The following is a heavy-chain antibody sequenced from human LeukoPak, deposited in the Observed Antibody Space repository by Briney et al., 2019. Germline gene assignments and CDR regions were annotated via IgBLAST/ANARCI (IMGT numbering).Heavy chain of an antibody. J-gene: IGHJ4*02. V-gene: IGHV3-43*01. CDR2: ISWDGGST. CDR1: GFTSDDYT. D-gene: IGHD1-1*01. CDR3: AKDSSNWAFDY. Sequence: PGGSLRLSCAASGFTSDDYTMHWVRQAPGKGLEWVSLISWDGGSTYYADSVKGRFTISRDNSKNSLYLQMNSLRTEDTALYYCAKDSSNWAFDYWGQGTLVTVSS.